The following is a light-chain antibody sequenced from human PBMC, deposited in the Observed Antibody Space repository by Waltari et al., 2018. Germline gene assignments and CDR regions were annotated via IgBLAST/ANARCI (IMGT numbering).Light chain of an antibody. CDR2: AAT. CDR1: HDIIRY. Sequence: DIQMTQSPSSLPASVGDRVTITCRAGHDIIRYLNWYQQKPGEVPKLLIYAATSLQYGVPSRFSGSGFGTDFTLTISSLQPEDFAIYYCQQRRNWPWTFGQGTRVEIK. J-gene: IGKJ1*01. CDR3: QQRRNWPWT. V-gene: IGKV1-39*01.